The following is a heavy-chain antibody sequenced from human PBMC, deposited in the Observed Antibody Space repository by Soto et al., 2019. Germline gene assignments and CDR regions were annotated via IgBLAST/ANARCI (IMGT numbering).Heavy chain of an antibody. V-gene: IGHV1-8*02. CDR1: GYTFTSYG. Sequence: ASVKVSCTASGYTFTSYGISWVRQAPGQGLEWMGWMNPDSGHAGYAQKFQGRVTMTRNTSISTAYLQWSSLKASDTAMYYCARAQDYFDYWGQGTLVTVSS. CDR2: MNPDSGHA. CDR3: ARAQDYFDY. J-gene: IGHJ4*02.